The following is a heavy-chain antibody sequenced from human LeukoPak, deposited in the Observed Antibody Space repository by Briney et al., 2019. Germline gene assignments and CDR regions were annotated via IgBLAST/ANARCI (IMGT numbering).Heavy chain of an antibody. D-gene: IGHD6-13*01. Sequence: GGSLRLSCAASGFTFSSYSMNWVRQAPGKGLEWVSSISSSSSYIYYADSVKGRFTISRDNAKNSLYLQMNSLRAEDTAVYYCARRRRAAAGTTQINWFDPWGQGTLVTVSS. CDR1: GFTFSSYS. CDR3: ARRRRAAAGTTQINWFDP. J-gene: IGHJ5*02. CDR2: ISSSSSYI. V-gene: IGHV3-21*01.